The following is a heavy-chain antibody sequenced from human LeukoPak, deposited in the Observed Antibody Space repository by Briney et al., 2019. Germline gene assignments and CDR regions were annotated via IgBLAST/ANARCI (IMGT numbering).Heavy chain of an antibody. V-gene: IGHV1-2*02. D-gene: IGHD5-12*01. Sequence: ASVTVSFTASGYTFTVYYMHWVRPAPGQGLAWVGWINPNSGGTKYAQKFEGRVTITRDTSISTAYMDLSRLRSDDTAVYYCARDSGYAYSLDYWGQGTLVTVSS. CDR3: ARDSGYAYSLDY. CDR1: GYTFTVYY. CDR2: INPNSGGT. J-gene: IGHJ4*02.